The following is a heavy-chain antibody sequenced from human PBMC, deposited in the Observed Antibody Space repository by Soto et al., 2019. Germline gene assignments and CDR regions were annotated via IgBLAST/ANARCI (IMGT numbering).Heavy chain of an antibody. CDR3: AREAGPDRWFDP. CDR1: GASISNYF. Sequence: PSETLSLTCTVSGASISNYFWTWIRQPAGKGLDWIGRISTSGTTNYNPSLKSRVTMSVDTSKNHFSLNLSSVTAADTAVYYCAREAGPDRWFDPWGQGTLVTV. J-gene: IGHJ5*02. CDR2: ISTSGTT. D-gene: IGHD6-19*01. V-gene: IGHV4-4*07.